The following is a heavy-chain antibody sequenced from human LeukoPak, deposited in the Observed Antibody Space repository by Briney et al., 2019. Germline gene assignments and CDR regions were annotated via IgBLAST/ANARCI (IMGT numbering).Heavy chain of an antibody. CDR1: GFTFRSSW. Sequence: GGSLKLSCAASGFTFRSSWMSWVRLAPGKGLEWVGNIRPDGSEKQYVDSVKGRFTISRDNAQNSLFLQMNSLRAEDTAVYYCAKFGRGTSPVHWGQGTLVTVSS. CDR3: AKFGRGTSPVH. V-gene: IGHV3-7*01. CDR2: IRPDGSEK. D-gene: IGHD3-16*01. J-gene: IGHJ4*02.